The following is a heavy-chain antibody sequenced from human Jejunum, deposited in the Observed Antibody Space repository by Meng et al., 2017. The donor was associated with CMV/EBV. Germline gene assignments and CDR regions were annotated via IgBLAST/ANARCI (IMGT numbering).Heavy chain of an antibody. V-gene: IGHV3-23*01. CDR1: LTVVDYA. J-gene: IGHJ4*02. CDR3: AGYCGGRSCYGVREFDY. CDR2: IFGNALSA. D-gene: IGHD2-15*01. Sequence: LTVVDYAMSWVRQSPGKGLEWVSGIFGNALSAYYADSVKGRFTISRDNSKNTLYLQMNSLRAEDTAVYYCAGYCGGRSCYGVREFDYWGQGTLVTVSS.